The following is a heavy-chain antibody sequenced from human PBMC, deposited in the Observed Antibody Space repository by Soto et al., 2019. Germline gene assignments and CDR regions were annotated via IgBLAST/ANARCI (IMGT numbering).Heavy chain of an antibody. V-gene: IGHV4-31*03. CDR1: GASISSGGSY. Sequence: QVQLQESGPGLVKASQTLSLTCTVSGASISSGGSYWSWIRHHPGKGLEWIGYIYYSGTTYYNTSPKSRVTISVGTSKSQFALKLSSVTDADTAVYYCARAPPASSGYYHYVDYWGQGTLVTVSS. CDR3: ARAPPASSGYYHYVDY. J-gene: IGHJ4*02. CDR2: IYYSGTT. D-gene: IGHD3-22*01.